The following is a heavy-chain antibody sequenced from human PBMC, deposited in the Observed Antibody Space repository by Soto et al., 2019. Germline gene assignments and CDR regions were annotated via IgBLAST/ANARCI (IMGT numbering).Heavy chain of an antibody. CDR3: ARAFFYQGSGSRGYSFDAFDL. V-gene: IGHV1-18*01. D-gene: IGHD3-22*01. Sequence: ASVKVSFKASGATFTSSGMSWGRQAPGQGHEWIGWISAQSGCSGSPQRLEGRVTMTTDRXTSTAYMELRSLRSDDTSVYYCARAFFYQGSGSRGYSFDAFDLLGPGTLVTVSS. CDR1: GATFTSSG. CDR2: ISAQSGCS. J-gene: IGHJ3*01.